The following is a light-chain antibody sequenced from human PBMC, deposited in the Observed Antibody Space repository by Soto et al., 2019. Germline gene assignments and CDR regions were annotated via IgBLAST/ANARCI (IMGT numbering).Light chain of an antibody. CDR2: DVS. Sequence: QSVLTQPPSASGSPGQSVTVSCTGTSSDVGGYNSVSWYQQHPDKAPKLMIYDVSQRPSGVPDRFSGSKSGNTASLTVSGLQAEDEADYSCSSYAGTHIVFGTGTKVTVL. CDR3: SSYAGTHIV. J-gene: IGLJ1*01. CDR1: SSDVGGYNS. V-gene: IGLV2-8*01.